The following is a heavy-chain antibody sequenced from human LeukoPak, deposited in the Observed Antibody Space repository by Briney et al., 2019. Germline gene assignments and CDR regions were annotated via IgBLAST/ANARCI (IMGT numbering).Heavy chain of an antibody. CDR3: AREAVVVAAPDAFDI. Sequence: SQTLSLTCTVSGGSISSGDYYWSWLRQPPGKGLEWIGYIYYSGSTYYNPSLKSRVTISVDTSKNQFSLKLSSVTAADTAVYYCAREAVVVAAPDAFDIWGQGTMVTVSS. CDR1: GGSISSGDYY. CDR2: IYYSGST. D-gene: IGHD2-15*01. V-gene: IGHV4-30-4*08. J-gene: IGHJ3*02.